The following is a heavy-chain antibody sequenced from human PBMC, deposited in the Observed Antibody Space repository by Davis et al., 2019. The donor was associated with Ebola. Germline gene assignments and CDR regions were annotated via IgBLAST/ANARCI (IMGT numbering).Heavy chain of an antibody. V-gene: IGHV3-21*01. J-gene: IGHJ4*02. D-gene: IGHD2/OR15-2a*01. CDR3: TRGRHSEPTYDDY. CDR1: GFTFSNYG. Sequence: GESLKISCAASGFTFSNYGIHWVRQAPGKGLEWVSSISVSSGYIYYEDSVKGRFTISRDNAKNSLYLQMNSLRAEDTAVYYCTRGRHSEPTYDDYWGQGTLVTVSS. CDR2: ISVSSGYI.